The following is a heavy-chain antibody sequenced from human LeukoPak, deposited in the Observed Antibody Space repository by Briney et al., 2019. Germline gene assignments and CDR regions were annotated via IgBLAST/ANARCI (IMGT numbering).Heavy chain of an antibody. CDR2: ISAYGHT. D-gene: IGHD3-3*01. CDR1: GYTFISYG. J-gene: IGHJ4*02. Sequence: ASVKVSCKTSGYTFISYGITWVRQAPGQGLEWMGWISAYGHTKLARNLQARVTMTIDTSTTTAYMELRSLASDDTAVYFCARETASGYLGFDFWGQGTLVTVSS. V-gene: IGHV1-18*01. CDR3: ARETASGYLGFDF.